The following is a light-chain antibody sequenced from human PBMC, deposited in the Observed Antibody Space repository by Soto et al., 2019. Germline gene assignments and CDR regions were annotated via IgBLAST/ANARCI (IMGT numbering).Light chain of an antibody. Sequence: QSALTQPVSVSGSPGQSITVSCTGSSSDVGLYDYVSWFQRHPGKSPKLIIYEVSHRPSGVSSRFSGSKSGNTASLTISGLQTEDEADYYCSSYTTVFTYVFGTGTKVTVL. CDR2: EVS. V-gene: IGLV2-14*01. CDR3: SSYTTVFTYV. CDR1: SSDVGLYDY. J-gene: IGLJ1*01.